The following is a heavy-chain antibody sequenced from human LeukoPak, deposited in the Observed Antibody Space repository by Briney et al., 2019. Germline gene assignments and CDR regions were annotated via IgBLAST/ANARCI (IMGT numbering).Heavy chain of an antibody. CDR3: ARAEWLDPTRY. D-gene: IGHD6-19*01. CDR1: GGSVSSGSYY. J-gene: IGHJ4*02. V-gene: IGHV4-61*01. Sequence: SETLSLTCTVSGGSVSSGSYYWSWIRQPPGEGLEWIGYIYYSGSTNYNPSLKSRVTISVDTSKNQFSLKLSSVTAADTAVYYCARAEWLDPTRYWGQGTLVTVSS. CDR2: IYYSGST.